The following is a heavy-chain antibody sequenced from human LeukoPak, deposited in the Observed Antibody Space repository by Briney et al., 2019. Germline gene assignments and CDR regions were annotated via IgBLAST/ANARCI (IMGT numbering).Heavy chain of an antibody. J-gene: IGHJ2*01. CDR1: GFTFSSYS. D-gene: IGHD3-10*01. V-gene: IGHV3-21*01. CDR2: ISSSSSYI. CDR3: AKPLYCGSGTCWYFDL. Sequence: PGGSLRLSCAASGFTFSSYSMNWVRQAPGKGLEWVSSISSSSSYIYYADSLKGRFTISRDNAKNSLYLQMNSLRAEDTAVYYCAKPLYCGSGTCWYFDLWGRGTLVTVSS.